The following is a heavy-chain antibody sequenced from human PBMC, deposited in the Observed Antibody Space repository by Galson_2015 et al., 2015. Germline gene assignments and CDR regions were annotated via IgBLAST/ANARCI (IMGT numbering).Heavy chain of an antibody. V-gene: IGHV3-53*01. CDR2: IYSGGST. J-gene: IGHJ4*02. CDR3: ASRGGAVMALEF. D-gene: IGHD3-16*01. Sequence: SLRLSCAASGFTVSYSYMNWVRQAPGEGLEWVSVIYSGGSTYYADSVKGRFTISRDNSKNTLYLQMNSLRAEDTAVYYCASRGGAVMALEFWGQGTPVTVSS. CDR1: GFTVSYSY.